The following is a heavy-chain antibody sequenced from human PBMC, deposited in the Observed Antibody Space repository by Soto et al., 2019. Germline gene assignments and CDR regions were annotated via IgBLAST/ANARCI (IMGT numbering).Heavy chain of an antibody. Sequence: ASVKVSCKASGYTFTGYYMHWVRQAPGQGLEWMGWINPNSGGTNYAQKFQGWVTMTRDTSISTAYMELSRLRSDDTAVYYCARDSWQLAGGAFDIWGQGTMVNVSS. CDR1: GYTFTGYY. CDR3: ARDSWQLAGGAFDI. D-gene: IGHD6-6*01. J-gene: IGHJ3*02. CDR2: INPNSGGT. V-gene: IGHV1-2*04.